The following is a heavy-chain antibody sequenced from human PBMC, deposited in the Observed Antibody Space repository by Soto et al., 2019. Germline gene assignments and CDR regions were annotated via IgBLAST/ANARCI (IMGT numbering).Heavy chain of an antibody. CDR1: GGSISSYY. CDR2: IYYSGST. CDR3: AAHPTYYYYGMDV. Sequence: SETLSLTCTVSGGSISSYYWSWIRQPPGKGLEWIGYIYYSGSTNYNPSLKSRVTISVDTSKNQFSLKLSSVTAADTAVYYCAAHPTYYYYGMDVWGQGTTVTAP. V-gene: IGHV4-59*01. J-gene: IGHJ6*02.